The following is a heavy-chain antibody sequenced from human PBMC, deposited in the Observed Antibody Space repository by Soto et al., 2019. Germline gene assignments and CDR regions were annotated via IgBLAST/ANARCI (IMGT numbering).Heavy chain of an antibody. D-gene: IGHD1-26*01. CDR2: IYYSGST. CDR3: ARGRIVGATNYYYYGMDV. CDR1: GGSISSSSYY. V-gene: IGHV4-39*01. Sequence: PSETLSLTCTVSGGSISSSSYYWGWIRQPPGKGLEWIGSIYYSGSTYYNPSLKSRVTISVDTSKNQFSLKLSSVTAADTAVYYCARGRIVGATNYYYYGMDVWGQGTTVTVSS. J-gene: IGHJ6*02.